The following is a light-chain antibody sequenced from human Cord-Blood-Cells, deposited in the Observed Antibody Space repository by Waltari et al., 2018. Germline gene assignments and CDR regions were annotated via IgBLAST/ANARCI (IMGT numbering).Light chain of an antibody. CDR3: QQSYSTPLT. V-gene: IGKV1-39*01. J-gene: IGKJ4*01. CDR2: AAS. Sequence: DIQMTQSPSSLSASVAARVTITCRASQSISSYLNWYQQKPGKAPNLLIYAASSLQSGVPSRFSGSGSWTDFTLTISSLQPEDFATYYCQQSYSTPLTFGGGTKVEIK. CDR1: QSISSY.